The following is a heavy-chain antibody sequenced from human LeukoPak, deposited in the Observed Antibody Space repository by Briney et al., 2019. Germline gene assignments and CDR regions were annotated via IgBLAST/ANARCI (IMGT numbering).Heavy chain of an antibody. CDR1: GYTFTGYH. CDR3: AREAYYYDSSGYYYFDY. D-gene: IGHD3-22*01. J-gene: IGHJ4*02. CDR2: INPNSGDT. Sequence: ASVKVSCKASGYTFTGYHMHWVRQAPGQGLEWMGRINPNSGDTNYAQKFQGRVTITADESTSTAYMELSSLRSEDTAVYYCAREAYYYDSSGYYYFDYWGQGTLVTVSS. V-gene: IGHV1-2*06.